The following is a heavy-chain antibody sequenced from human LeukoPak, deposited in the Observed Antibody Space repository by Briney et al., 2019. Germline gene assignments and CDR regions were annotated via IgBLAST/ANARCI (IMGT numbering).Heavy chain of an antibody. CDR2: IKQDGSEK. Sequence: GSLRLSCAASGFTFSNYWMSWVRQAPGKGLEWVANIKQDGSEKYYVDSVKGRFTISRDNAKNSLYLQMNSPRAEDTAVYYCARANYYDSSPSFWGQGTLVTVSS. CDR1: GFTFSNYW. J-gene: IGHJ4*02. V-gene: IGHV3-7*04. D-gene: IGHD3-22*01. CDR3: ARANYYDSSPSF.